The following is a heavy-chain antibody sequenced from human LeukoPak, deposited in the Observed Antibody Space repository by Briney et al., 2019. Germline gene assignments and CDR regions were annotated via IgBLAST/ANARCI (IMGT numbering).Heavy chain of an antibody. D-gene: IGHD3-10*01. CDR1: GYTFTGYY. V-gene: IGHV1-2*02. CDR2: INPNSGGT. Sequence: ASVKVSCKASGYTFTGYYMHWVRQAPGQGLEWMGWINPNSGGTNYAQKFQGRVTMTRDTSISTAYMELSRLRSDDTAVYYCARNDYYGSGETGFDYWGQGTLVTVSS. CDR3: ARNDYYGSGETGFDY. J-gene: IGHJ4*02.